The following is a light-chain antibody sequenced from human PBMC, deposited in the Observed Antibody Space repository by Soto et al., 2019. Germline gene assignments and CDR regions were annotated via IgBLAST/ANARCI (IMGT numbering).Light chain of an antibody. CDR3: QQSYTTPWT. V-gene: IGKV1-12*01. Sequence: DIQMTQSPFFVSASLGGRVTITCRASQDISSWLAWYQQKPGKAPKLLIHAASSLQSGVPSRFSGSGSGTDFTLIISSLQPEDFATYHCQQSYTTPWTSGQGTKVDIK. CDR2: AAS. J-gene: IGKJ1*01. CDR1: QDISSW.